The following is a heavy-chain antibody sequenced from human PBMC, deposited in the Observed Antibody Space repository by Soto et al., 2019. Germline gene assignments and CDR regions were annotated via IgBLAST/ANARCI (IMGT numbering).Heavy chain of an antibody. Sequence: GASVKVSCKASGGTFSSYAISWVRQAPGQGLEWMGGIIPIFGTANYAQKFQGRVTITADESTSTAYMELSSLRSEDTAVYYCARDFWSGYYMGYYYYGMDVWGQGTTVTVSS. CDR3: ARDFWSGYYMGYYYYGMDV. CDR1: GGTFSSYA. D-gene: IGHD3-3*01. V-gene: IGHV1-69*13. J-gene: IGHJ6*02. CDR2: IIPIFGTA.